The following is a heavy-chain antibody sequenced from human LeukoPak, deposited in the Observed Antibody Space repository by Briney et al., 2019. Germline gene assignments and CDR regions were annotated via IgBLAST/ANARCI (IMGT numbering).Heavy chain of an antibody. CDR2: IGSDSGGI. D-gene: IGHD1-26*01. V-gene: IGHV3-23*01. CDR1: GFTFSSFA. J-gene: IGHJ4*02. CDR3: ARVSRTSGSYFEY. Sequence: GGSLRLSCAASGFTFSSFAMIWVRQAPGKGLEWVSVIGSDSGGIVYADSVKGRFTISRDNSNNTLYLQMNSLRADDTAVYYCARVSRTSGSYFEYWGQGTLVTVSS.